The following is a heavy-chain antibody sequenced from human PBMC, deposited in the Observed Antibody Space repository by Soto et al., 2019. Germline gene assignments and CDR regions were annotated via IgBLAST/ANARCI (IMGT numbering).Heavy chain of an antibody. CDR1: GGSFSGYY. CDR3: AREGMEQQLDNWFDP. Sequence: QVQLQQWGAGLLKPSETLSLTCAVYGGSFSGYYWSWIRQPPGKGLEWIGEINHSGSTNYNPSLTGRVTISVDTAKNHCSLKLSSVTAADTAVYYCAREGMEQQLDNWFDPWGQGTLVTVSS. CDR2: INHSGST. J-gene: IGHJ5*02. D-gene: IGHD6-13*01. V-gene: IGHV4-34*01.